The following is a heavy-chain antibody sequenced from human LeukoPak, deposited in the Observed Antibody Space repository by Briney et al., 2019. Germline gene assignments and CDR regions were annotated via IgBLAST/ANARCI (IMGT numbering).Heavy chain of an antibody. CDR1: GFTFSDYY. J-gene: IGHJ4*02. V-gene: IGHV3-11*03. CDR2: ISSSSIYT. D-gene: IGHD4-17*01. Sequence: GGSLRLSCAASGFTFSDYYMSWIRQAPGKGLEWGSYISSSSIYTNYADSVKGRFTISRDNDKNSLYPQLNRMRAEDTAVYYCARTGYGDSGTFDYWGQGTLVTVCS. CDR3: ARTGYGDSGTFDY.